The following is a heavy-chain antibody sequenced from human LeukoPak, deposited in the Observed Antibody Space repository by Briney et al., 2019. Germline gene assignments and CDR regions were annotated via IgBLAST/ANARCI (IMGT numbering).Heavy chain of an antibody. CDR2: IIPIFGTA. D-gene: IGHD2-2*02. CDR3: ATGYCSSTSCYTYYYYYYMDV. J-gene: IGHJ6*03. V-gene: IGHV1-69*05. Sequence: SVKVSCKASGSTFSSYAISWVRQAPGQGLEWMGGIIPIFGTANYAQKFQGRVTITTDESTSTAYMELSSLRSEDTAVYYCATGYCSSTSCYTYYYYYYMDVWGKGTTVTVSS. CDR1: GSTFSSYA.